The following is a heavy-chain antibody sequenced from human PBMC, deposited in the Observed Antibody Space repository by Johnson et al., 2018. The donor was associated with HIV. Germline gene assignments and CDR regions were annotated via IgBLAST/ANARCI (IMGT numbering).Heavy chain of an antibody. Sequence: VQLVESGGGVVQPGGSLRLSCAASGFTFSSYDMHWVRQATGKGLEWVSAIGTAGDPYYHGSVKGRFTISRENANNSLYLQMNSLRAGDTAVYYCARAGVGAGAFDIWGQGTMVTVSS. J-gene: IGHJ3*02. V-gene: IGHV3-13*05. CDR1: GFTFSSYD. D-gene: IGHD1-26*01. CDR2: IGTAGDP. CDR3: ARAGVGAGAFDI.